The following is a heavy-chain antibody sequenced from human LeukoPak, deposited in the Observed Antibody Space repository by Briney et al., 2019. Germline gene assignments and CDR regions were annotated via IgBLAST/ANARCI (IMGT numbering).Heavy chain of an antibody. Sequence: GWSLRLSCVGSEFTFSSYAMHWVRQAPGKGLEWVAVIWYDGSNKYYVDSVKGRFTISRDNSKNTLYLQMNSLRAEDTAVYYCARDGFRYGMDVWGQGTTVTVSS. J-gene: IGHJ6*02. D-gene: IGHD3-3*01. CDR1: EFTFSSYA. CDR3: ARDGFRYGMDV. CDR2: IWYDGSNK. V-gene: IGHV3-33*08.